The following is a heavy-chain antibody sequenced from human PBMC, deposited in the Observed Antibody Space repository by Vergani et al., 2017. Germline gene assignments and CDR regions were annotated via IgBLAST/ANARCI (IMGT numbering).Heavy chain of an antibody. J-gene: IGHJ4*02. CDR1: GFTFSYYG. Sequence: QVHLVESGGGVVQPGRSLRLSCVVSGFTFSYYGMHWVRQAPGKGLEWVAVISYDGTQKYYADSVKGRFTISRDNSRDTLYLQMNSLRPEDTATYYCVKDAGSYENFFDSWGQGTLVTVSS. CDR2: ISYDGTQK. D-gene: IGHD1-26*01. V-gene: IGHV3-30*18. CDR3: VKDAGSYENFFDS.